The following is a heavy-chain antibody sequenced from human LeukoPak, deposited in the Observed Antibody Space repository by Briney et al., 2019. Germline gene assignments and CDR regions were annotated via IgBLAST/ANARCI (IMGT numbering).Heavy chain of an antibody. D-gene: IGHD1-26*01. CDR1: GYTLTELS. Sequence: ASVKVSCKVSGYTLTELSMHWVRQAPGKGLEWMGGFDPEDGETIYAQKFQGRVTMTEDTSTDTAYMELSSLRSEDTAVYYCATYPISGSYYAFDIWGQGTMVTVSS. CDR2: FDPEDGET. J-gene: IGHJ3*02. V-gene: IGHV1-24*01. CDR3: ATYPISGSYYAFDI.